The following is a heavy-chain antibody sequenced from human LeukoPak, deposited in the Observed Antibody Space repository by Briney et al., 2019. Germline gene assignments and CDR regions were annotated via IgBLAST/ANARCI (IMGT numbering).Heavy chain of an antibody. J-gene: IGHJ3*02. V-gene: IGHV3-64D*06. Sequence: GGSLRLSCSASGFTFSSYAMHRVRQAPGKGLEYVSAISSNGGSTYYADSVKGRFTISRDNSKNTLYLQMSSLRAEDTAVYYCVKDGGRTPRGPLDIWGQGTMVTVSS. D-gene: IGHD3-16*01. CDR2: ISSNGGST. CDR1: GFTFSSYA. CDR3: VKDGGRTPRGPLDI.